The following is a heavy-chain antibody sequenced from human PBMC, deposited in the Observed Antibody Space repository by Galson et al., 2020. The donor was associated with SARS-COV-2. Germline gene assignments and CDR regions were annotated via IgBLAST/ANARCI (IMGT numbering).Heavy chain of an antibody. CDR2: IWYNGRND. CDR3: AREGDSGIIAAPMDY. CDR1: GFTFSDCA. J-gene: IGHJ4*02. V-gene: IGHV3-33*01. D-gene: IGHD2-2*01. Sequence: GESLKISCAASGFTFSDCAMHWVRQAPGKGLEWVAVIWYNGRNDYYADSVKGRFTISRDNSKNTMYLQMNSLRVEDTAVYYCAREGDSGIIAAPMDYWGQGTLVTVSS.